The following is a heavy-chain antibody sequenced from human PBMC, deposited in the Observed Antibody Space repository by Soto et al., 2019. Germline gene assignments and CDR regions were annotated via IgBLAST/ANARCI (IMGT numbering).Heavy chain of an antibody. CDR3: ARGMGLTGDAFDI. CDR2: ISSSSSTI. J-gene: IGHJ3*02. Sequence: GGSLRLSCAASGFTFSSYSMNWVRQAPGKGLEWVSYISSSSSTIYYADSVKGRFTISRDNAKNSLYLQMNSLRAEDTAVYYCARGMGLTGDAFDIWGQGTMVTVSS. V-gene: IGHV3-48*04. CDR1: GFTFSSYS. D-gene: IGHD7-27*01.